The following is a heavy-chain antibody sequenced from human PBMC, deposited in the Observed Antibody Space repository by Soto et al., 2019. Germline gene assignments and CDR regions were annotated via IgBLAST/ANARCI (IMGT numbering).Heavy chain of an antibody. CDR2: MNPNSGNT. D-gene: IGHD3-3*01. J-gene: IGHJ6*02. CDR3: ASLGVVTSDYYGMDV. Sequence: ASVKVSCKASGYTFTSYDINWVRQATGQGLEWMGWMNPNSGNTGYAQKFQGRVTMTRNTSISTAYMELSSLRPEDTAVYYCASLGVVTSDYYGMDVWGQGNTVTVS. V-gene: IGHV1-8*01. CDR1: GYTFTSYD.